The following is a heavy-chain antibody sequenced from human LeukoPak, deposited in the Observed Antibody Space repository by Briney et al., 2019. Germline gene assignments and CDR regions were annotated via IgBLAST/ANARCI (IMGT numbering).Heavy chain of an antibody. Sequence: ASVEVSCKVSGYTLTELSMHWVRQAPGKGLEWMGGFDPEDGETIYAQKFQGRVTMTEDTSTDSAYMELSSLRSEDTAVYYCATDVSECSGGSCYPNYYYGMDVWGQGTTVTVSS. CDR3: ATDVSECSGGSCYPNYYYGMDV. J-gene: IGHJ6*02. D-gene: IGHD2-15*01. CDR1: GYTLTELS. V-gene: IGHV1-24*01. CDR2: FDPEDGET.